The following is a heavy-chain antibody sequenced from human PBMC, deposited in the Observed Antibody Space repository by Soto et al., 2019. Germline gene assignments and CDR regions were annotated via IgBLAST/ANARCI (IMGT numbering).Heavy chain of an antibody. V-gene: IGHV3-23*01. D-gene: IGHD6-19*01. CDR2: ISASGSST. Sequence: GGSLRLSCAASGFTFSSYAMSWVRQAPGKGLEWVSTISASGSSTYYADSVKGRFTISRDNSKNTLHLQMNSLRAEDTAVYFCAKDSSGWRLFDYWGPGTLVTVSS. CDR3: AKDSSGWRLFDY. J-gene: IGHJ4*02. CDR1: GFTFSSYA.